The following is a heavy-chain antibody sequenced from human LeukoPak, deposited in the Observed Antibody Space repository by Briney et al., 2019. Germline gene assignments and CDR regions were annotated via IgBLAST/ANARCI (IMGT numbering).Heavy chain of an antibody. CDR1: GGSISGGGYY. V-gene: IGHV4-31*03. J-gene: IGHJ6*02. D-gene: IGHD2-15*01. CDR3: ARACGGGSCYYYYGMDV. Sequence: SETLSLTCTVSGGSISGGGYYWSWIRQHQGKGLEWIGYIYYSGSTYYNPSLKSRVTISVDTSKNQFSLKLSSVTAADTAVYYCARACGGGSCYYYYGMDVWGQGTTVTVSS. CDR2: IYYSGST.